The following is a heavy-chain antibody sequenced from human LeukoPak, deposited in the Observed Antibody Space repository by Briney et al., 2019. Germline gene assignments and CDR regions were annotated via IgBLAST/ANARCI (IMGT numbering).Heavy chain of an antibody. Sequence: SQTLSLTCTVSGGSFSSGGDYWSWIRQHPGKGLEWIGYIYYSGTTYYNLSLKSRVSMSVDTSKNQFSLKLSSVTAADTAVYYCARAPAGTMVRGKQRGRGTGYYFDYWGQGTLVTVSS. J-gene: IGHJ4*02. CDR2: IYYSGTT. CDR3: ARAPAGTMVRGKQRGRGTGYYFDY. V-gene: IGHV4-31*03. D-gene: IGHD3-10*01. CDR1: GGSFSSGGDY.